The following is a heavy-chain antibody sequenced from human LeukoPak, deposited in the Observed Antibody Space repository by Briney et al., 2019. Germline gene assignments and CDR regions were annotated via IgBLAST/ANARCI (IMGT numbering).Heavy chain of an antibody. Sequence: GGSLRLSCAASGFTFSNYGMHWVRQAPGKGLEWVAVISYDGSNKYYADSVKGRFTISRDNSKNTLYLQMNSLRAEDTAVYYCARAPEFSSSWHSYFDYWGQGTLVTVSS. CDR3: ARAPEFSSSWHSYFDY. J-gene: IGHJ4*02. CDR2: ISYDGSNK. D-gene: IGHD6-13*01. V-gene: IGHV3-30*03. CDR1: GFTFSNYG.